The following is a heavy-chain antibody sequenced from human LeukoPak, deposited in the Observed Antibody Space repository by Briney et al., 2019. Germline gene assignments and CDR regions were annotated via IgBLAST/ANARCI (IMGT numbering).Heavy chain of an antibody. J-gene: IGHJ5*02. CDR1: GFTFSTHA. D-gene: IGHD2-2*01. CDR3: ARDHNCSSTSCYVGWFDP. Sequence: GGSLRLSCAASGFTFSTHAMHWVRQAPGKGLEWVAIISYDGSNKYYADSVKGRFTISRDNSKNTLSLQMSRLRVEETAVYYCARDHNCSSTSCYVGWFDPWGQGNLVTVSS. CDR2: ISYDGSNK. V-gene: IGHV3-30-3*01.